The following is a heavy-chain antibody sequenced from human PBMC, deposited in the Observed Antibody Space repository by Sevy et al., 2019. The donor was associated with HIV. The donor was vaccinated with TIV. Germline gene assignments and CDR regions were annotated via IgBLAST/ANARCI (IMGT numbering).Heavy chain of an antibody. Sequence: GGSLRLSCAASGFTFSSYGMHWVRQAPGKGLEWVAFIRYDGSNKYYADSLKGRFTISRDNSKNTLYLQMNSLRAEDTAVYYCAKGVGWLVGRENFDYWGQGTLVTVSS. CDR3: AKGVGWLVGRENFDY. D-gene: IGHD6-19*01. V-gene: IGHV3-30*02. CDR1: GFTFSSYG. CDR2: IRYDGSNK. J-gene: IGHJ4*02.